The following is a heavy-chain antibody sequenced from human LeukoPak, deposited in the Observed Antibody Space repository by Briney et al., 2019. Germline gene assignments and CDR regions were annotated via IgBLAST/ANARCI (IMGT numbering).Heavy chain of an antibody. D-gene: IGHD2-2*01. CDR1: GGTFSSYA. J-gene: IGHJ4*02. V-gene: IGHV1-69*13. CDR3: ARCIVVVPAAIAPRYYFDY. CDR2: IIPIFGTA. Sequence: ASVKVSCKASGGTFSSYAISWVRQAPGQGLEWMGEIIPIFGTANYAQKFQGRVTITAVESTSTAYMELSSLRSEDTAVYYCARCIVVVPAAIAPRYYFDYWGQGTLVTVSS.